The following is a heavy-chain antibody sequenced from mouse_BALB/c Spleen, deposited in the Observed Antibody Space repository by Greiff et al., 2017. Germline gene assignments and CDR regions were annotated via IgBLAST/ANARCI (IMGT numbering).Heavy chain of an antibody. CDR1: GFTFSDYY. Sequence: EVKLVESGGGLVKPGGSLKLSCAASGFTFSDYYMYWVRQTPEKRLEWVATISDGGSYTYYPDSVKGRFTISRDNAKNNLYLQMSSLKSEDTAMYYCARHYYGSRYYFDYWGQGTTLTVSS. CDR2: ISDGGSYT. V-gene: IGHV5-4*02. D-gene: IGHD1-1*01. J-gene: IGHJ2*01. CDR3: ARHYYGSRYYFDY.